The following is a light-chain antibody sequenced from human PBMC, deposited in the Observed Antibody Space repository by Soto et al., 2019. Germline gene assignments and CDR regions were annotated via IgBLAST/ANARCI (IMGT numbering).Light chain of an antibody. CDR3: SSYTSTSPVV. J-gene: IGLJ2*01. Sequence: QSALTQPASVSGSPGQSITISCTGTSSDVGGYKYVSWYQQHPGKAPKLMIYEVSNRPSGVSNLFSGSTSGNTASLTISGLQAADEADYYCSSYTSTSPVVFGGGTKLTVL. CDR2: EVS. CDR1: SSDVGGYKY. V-gene: IGLV2-14*01.